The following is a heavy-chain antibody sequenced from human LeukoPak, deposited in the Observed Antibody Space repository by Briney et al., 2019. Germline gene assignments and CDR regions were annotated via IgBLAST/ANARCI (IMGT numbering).Heavy chain of an antibody. CDR1: GFTFSSYG. CDR3: ARSTGTTSYYYGMDV. Sequence: GGSLRLSCAASGFTFSSYGMHWVRQAPGKGLEWVAVIWYDGSNKYYADSVKGRFTISRDNSKNTLYQQMNSLRAEDTAVYYCARSTGTTSYYYGMDVWGQGTTVTVSS. J-gene: IGHJ6*02. V-gene: IGHV3-33*01. D-gene: IGHD1-7*01. CDR2: IWYDGSNK.